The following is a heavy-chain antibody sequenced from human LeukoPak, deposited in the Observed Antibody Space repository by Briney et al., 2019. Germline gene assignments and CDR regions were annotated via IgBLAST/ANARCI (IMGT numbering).Heavy chain of an antibody. CDR2: IYPGDSDT. V-gene: IGHV5-51*01. Sequence: GESLKISCKTSGYIFTNSWIGWVRQMPGKGLEWMGIIYPGDSDTRYSPSFQGQVTISADKSITTAYLQWSSLEASDTAMYYCARQRQQQGDFDYWGQGTLVTVSS. CDR3: ARQRQQQGDFDY. D-gene: IGHD6-13*01. J-gene: IGHJ4*02. CDR1: GYIFTNSW.